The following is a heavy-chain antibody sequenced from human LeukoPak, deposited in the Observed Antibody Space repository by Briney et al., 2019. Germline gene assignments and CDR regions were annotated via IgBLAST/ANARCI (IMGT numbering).Heavy chain of an antibody. CDR3: ARDQPWTTGFDI. V-gene: IGHV6-1*01. D-gene: IGHD2-8*02. CDR2: TYYMSKWYN. J-gene: IGHJ3*02. CDR1: GDSVSNNRAT. Sequence: SQTLSLTCAISGDSVSNNRATWNWIRQSPSRGLEWLGRTYYMSKWYNDYAVSVKSRITINPDTSKNQFSLQLNSVTPEDTAVYFCARDQPWTTGFDIWGQGTMVTVSS.